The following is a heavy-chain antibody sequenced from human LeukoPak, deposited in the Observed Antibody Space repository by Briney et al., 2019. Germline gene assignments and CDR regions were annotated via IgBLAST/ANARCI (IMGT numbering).Heavy chain of an antibody. D-gene: IGHD3-22*01. CDR3: ARPALYYYDSRGYTLDY. Sequence: GASVKVSCKASGGTFSSYAISWVRQAPGQGLEWMGGIIPIFGTANCAQKFQGRVTITADESTSTAYMELSSLRSEDTAVYYCARPALYYYDSRGYTLDYWGQGPQVTVSS. V-gene: IGHV1-69*13. J-gene: IGHJ4*02. CDR2: IIPIFGTA. CDR1: GGTFSSYA.